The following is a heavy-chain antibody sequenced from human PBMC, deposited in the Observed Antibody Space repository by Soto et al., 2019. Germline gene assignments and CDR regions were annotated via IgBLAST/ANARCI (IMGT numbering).Heavy chain of an antibody. D-gene: IGHD3-22*01. V-gene: IGHV5-51*01. Sequence: GESLKISCKGSGYSFTSYWIGWVRQMPGKGLEWMGIIYPGDSDTRYSPSFQGQVTISADKSISTAYLQWSSLKASDTAMYYCVRGGMWLSDSHYYYYYGMDVWGQGTTVTVSS. CDR3: VRGGMWLSDSHYYYYYGMDV. CDR1: GYSFTSYW. J-gene: IGHJ6*02. CDR2: IYPGDSDT.